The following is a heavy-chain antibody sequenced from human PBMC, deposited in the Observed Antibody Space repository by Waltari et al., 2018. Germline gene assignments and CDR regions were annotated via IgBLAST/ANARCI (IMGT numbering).Heavy chain of an antibody. V-gene: IGHV1-69*05. Sequence: QVQLVQSGAEVKKPGSSVKVSCKASGGTFSSYAISWVRQAPGQGLEWMGGIIPIFGTANYAQKFQGRVTIITDESTSTAYMELSSLRSEDTAVYYCARDRTPPAARRYYYYGMDVWGQGTTVTVSS. J-gene: IGHJ6*02. D-gene: IGHD2-2*01. CDR1: GGTFSSYA. CDR3: ARDRTPPAARRYYYYGMDV. CDR2: IIPIFGTA.